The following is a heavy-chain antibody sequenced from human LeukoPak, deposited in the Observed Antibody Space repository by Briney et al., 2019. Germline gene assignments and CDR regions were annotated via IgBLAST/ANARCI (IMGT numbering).Heavy chain of an antibody. CDR1: GFTFSSYS. V-gene: IGHV3-21*01. CDR2: ISSSSSYI. D-gene: IGHD6-19*01. J-gene: IGHJ4*02. CDR3: ARSGRDSSGSMTDHYYFDY. Sequence: GGSLRLSCAASGFTFSSYSMNWVRQAPVKGLEWVSSISSSSSYIYYADSVKGRFTISRDNAKNSLYLQMNSLRAEDTAVYYCARSGRDSSGSMTDHYYFDYWGQGTLVTVSS.